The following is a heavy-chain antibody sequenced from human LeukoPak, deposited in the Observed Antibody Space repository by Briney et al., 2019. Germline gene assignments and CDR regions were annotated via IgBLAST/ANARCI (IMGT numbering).Heavy chain of an antibody. V-gene: IGHV3-23*01. D-gene: IGHD6-19*01. J-gene: IGHJ4*02. CDR2: ITGDGANT. CDR1: GFTFCSYA. Sequence: GGSLSLSCAASGFTFCSYAMSWVRRAPGKGVEWGLSITGDGANTYHEDSVKCRFTITRDNAKTTVYLEISILGAEDTAVYYCAKATAGNSSGRDPGWPVDYWGQGTLVTVFS. CDR3: AKATAGNSSGRDPGWPVDY.